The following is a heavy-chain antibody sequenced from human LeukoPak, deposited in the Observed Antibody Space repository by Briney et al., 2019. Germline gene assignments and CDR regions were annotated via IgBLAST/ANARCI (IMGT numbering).Heavy chain of an antibody. CDR1: GDSVSSNSVA. J-gene: IGHJ5*02. CDR2: TYYRSKWHN. D-gene: IGHD3-10*01. Sequence: SQTLSLTCTISGDSVSSNSVAWNWTRQSPSRGLEWLGRTYYRSKWHNDYAVSVKSRITINPDTSKNQFSLQLNSVTPEDTAVYYCARVVFGEYVKWFDPWGQGTLVTVSS. CDR3: ARVVFGEYVKWFDP. V-gene: IGHV6-1*01.